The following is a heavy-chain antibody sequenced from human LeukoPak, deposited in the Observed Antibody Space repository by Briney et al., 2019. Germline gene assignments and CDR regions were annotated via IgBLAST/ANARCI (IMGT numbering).Heavy chain of an antibody. CDR2: MNPNSGNT. CDR3: ARIRPVKNYYDSSGYWFDP. Sequence: ASVKVSCKASGYTFTSYDINWVRQATGQGLEWMGWMNPNSGNTGYAQKFQGRVTMTRNTSISTAYMELSSLRSEDTAVYYCARIRPVKNYYDSSGYWFDPWGQGTLVTVSS. CDR1: GYTFTSYD. J-gene: IGHJ5*02. V-gene: IGHV1-8*01. D-gene: IGHD3-22*01.